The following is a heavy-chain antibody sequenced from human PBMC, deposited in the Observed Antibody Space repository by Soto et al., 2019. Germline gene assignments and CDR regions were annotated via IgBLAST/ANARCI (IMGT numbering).Heavy chain of an antibody. CDR1: GGTFSSYA. CDR3: ARDPYDFCEGVRRCYYYYGMDV. D-gene: IGHD3-3*01. CDR2: VIPIFGTA. Sequence: ASVKVSCKASGGTFSSYAISWVRQAPGQGLEWMGGVIPIFGTANYAQKFQGRVTITADESTSTAYMELSSLRSEDTAVYYCARDPYDFCEGVRRCYYYYGMDVWGQGTTVTVSS. J-gene: IGHJ6*02. V-gene: IGHV1-69*13.